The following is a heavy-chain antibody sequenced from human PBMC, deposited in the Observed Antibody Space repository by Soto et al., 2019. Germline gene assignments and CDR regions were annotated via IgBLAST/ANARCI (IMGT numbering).Heavy chain of an antibody. D-gene: IGHD6-19*01. CDR3: ARALYSSGWPDY. V-gene: IGHV2-70*11. CDR2: IDWDDDK. Sequence: SGPTLVNPTQTLTLTCTFSGFSLSTSGMCVSWIRQPPGKALEWLARIDWDDDKYYSTSLKTRLTISKDTSKNQVVLTMTNMDPVDTATYYCARALYSSGWPDYWAQRTLVTVSS. CDR1: GFSLSTSGMC. J-gene: IGHJ4*02.